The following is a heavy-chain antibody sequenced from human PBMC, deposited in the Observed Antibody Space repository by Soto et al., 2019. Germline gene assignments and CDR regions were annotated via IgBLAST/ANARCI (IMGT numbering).Heavy chain of an antibody. V-gene: IGHV1-18*01. CDR2: ISAYNGNT. D-gene: IGHD3-16*02. J-gene: IGHJ4*02. CDR3: ARSPGGLRLGELSFALDY. Sequence: ASVKVSCKASGYTFTRYGISWVRQAPGQGLEWMGWISAYNGNTNYAQKLQGRVTMTTDTSTSTAYMELRSLRSDDTAVYYCARSPGGLRLGELSFALDYWGQGTLVTVSS. CDR1: GYTFTRYG.